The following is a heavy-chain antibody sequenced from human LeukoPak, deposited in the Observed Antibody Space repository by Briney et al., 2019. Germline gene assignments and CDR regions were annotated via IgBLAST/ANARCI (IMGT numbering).Heavy chain of an antibody. CDR1: GYTFTSYG. CDR2: ISAYNGNT. CDR3: ARVYSGYDFYGDYFDY. D-gene: IGHD5-12*01. V-gene: IGHV1-18*01. Sequence: ASVKVSCKASGYTFTSYGISWVRQAPGQGLEWMGWISAYNGNTNYAQKLQGRDTMTTDTSTSTAYMELRSLRSDDTAVYYCARVYSGYDFYGDYFDYWGQGTLVTVSS. J-gene: IGHJ4*02.